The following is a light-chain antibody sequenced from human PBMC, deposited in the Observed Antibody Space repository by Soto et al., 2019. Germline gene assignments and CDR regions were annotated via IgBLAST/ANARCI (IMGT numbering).Light chain of an antibody. CDR3: QSYENSRTGFYV. V-gene: IGLV1-40*01. CDR2: GNT. Sequence: QSVVTKPPSVSGAPGQRVTISCSGSSSDIGAGFDVHWYQHLPGTAPKLLIYGNTNRPSGVPGRFSGSKSGTSASLVISGLQAEDEADYYCQSYENSRTGFYVFGTGTKVTVL. CDR1: SSDIGAGFD. J-gene: IGLJ1*01.